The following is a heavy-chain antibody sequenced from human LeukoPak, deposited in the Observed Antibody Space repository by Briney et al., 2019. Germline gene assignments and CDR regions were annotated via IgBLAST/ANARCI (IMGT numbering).Heavy chain of an antibody. CDR1: GFTFSSYA. J-gene: IGHJ4*02. CDR2: ISGSGGST. D-gene: IGHD6-6*01. V-gene: IGHV3-23*01. CDR3: AKEPPSIAARRSQFDY. Sequence: PGGSLRLSCAASGFTFSSYAMSWVREAPGKGLEWVSAISGSGGSTYYADSVKGRFTISRDNSKNTLYLQMNSLRAEDTAVYYCAKEPPSIAARRSQFDYWGQGTLVTVSS.